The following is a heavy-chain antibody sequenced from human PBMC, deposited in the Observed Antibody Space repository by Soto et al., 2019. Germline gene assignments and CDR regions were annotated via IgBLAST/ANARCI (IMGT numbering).Heavy chain of an antibody. J-gene: IGHJ3*02. Sequence: SGPTLVNPTQTLTLTCTFSGFSLSTSGMRVSWIRQPPGRALEWLARIDWDDDKFYSTSLKTRLTISKDTSKNQVVLTMASMDPVDTATYYCARINYYDSSGFGDAFDIWGQGTMVTVS. CDR2: IDWDDDK. D-gene: IGHD3-22*01. V-gene: IGHV2-70*04. CDR3: ARINYYDSSGFGDAFDI. CDR1: GFSLSTSGMR.